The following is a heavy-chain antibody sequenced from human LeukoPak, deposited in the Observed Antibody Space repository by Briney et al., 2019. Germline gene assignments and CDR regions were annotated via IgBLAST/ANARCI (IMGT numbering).Heavy chain of an antibody. CDR1: GYTFTSYG. CDR3: ARFSPPRTDTSGYYPAVDAFDI. D-gene: IGHD3-3*01. CDR2: ISTYNGNT. J-gene: IGHJ3*02. V-gene: IGHV1-18*01. Sequence: GASVKVSCKASGYTFTSYGISWVRQAPGQGLEWMGWISTYNGNTNYAQKLQGRVTMTTDTSTSTAYMELRSLRSDDTAVYYCARFSPPRTDTSGYYPAVDAFDIWGQGTMVTVSS.